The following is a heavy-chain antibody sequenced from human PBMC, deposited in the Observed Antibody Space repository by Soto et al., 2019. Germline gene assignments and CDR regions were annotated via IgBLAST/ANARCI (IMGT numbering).Heavy chain of an antibody. CDR2: INHSGST. CDR3: ARAGAVIVVVPAAKRNWFDP. J-gene: IGHJ5*02. Sequence: PSETLSLTCAVYGGSFSGYHWSWIRQPPGKGLEWIGEINHSGSTNYNPSLKSRVTISVDTSKNQFSLKLSSVTAADTAVYYCARAGAVIVVVPAAKRNWFDPWGQGTLVTVSS. D-gene: IGHD2-2*01. V-gene: IGHV4-34*01. CDR1: GGSFSGYH.